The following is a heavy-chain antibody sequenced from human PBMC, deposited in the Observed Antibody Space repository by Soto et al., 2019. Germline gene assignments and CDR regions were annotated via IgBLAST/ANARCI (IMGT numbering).Heavy chain of an antibody. V-gene: IGHV3-23*01. CDR1: GFTFSAYS. CDR3: VKCMQVNWQYDAFHV. D-gene: IGHD2-8*01. J-gene: IGHJ3*01. CDR2: ITANRGVT. Sequence: EVKLLESGGDLVQPGGSLRLSCAASGFTFSAYSMSWVRLAPGKGLEWVAHITANRGVTFYAGSVKGRFTVSKDPSRNALYLQMNSLGAEDTALYYCVKCMQVNWQYDAFHVWGQGTMVTVSS.